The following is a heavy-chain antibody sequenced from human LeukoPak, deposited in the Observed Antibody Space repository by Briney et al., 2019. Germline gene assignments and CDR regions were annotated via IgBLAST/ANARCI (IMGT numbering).Heavy chain of an antibody. D-gene: IGHD3-22*01. CDR2: INSDGSST. CDR3: AGYYYDSSGYCYYFDY. CDR1: GFTFSSYW. V-gene: IGHV3-74*01. Sequence: GGSLRLSCAASGFTFSSYWMHWVRQAPGKGLVWVSRINSDGSSTSYADSVKGRFTISRDNAKNTLYLQMNSLRAEDTAVYYCAGYYYDSSGYCYYFDYWGQGTLVTVSS. J-gene: IGHJ4*02.